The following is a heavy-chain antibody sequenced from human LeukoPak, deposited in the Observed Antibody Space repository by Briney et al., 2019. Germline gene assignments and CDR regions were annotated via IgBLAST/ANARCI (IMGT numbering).Heavy chain of an antibody. CDR1: GLTFSNYA. J-gene: IGHJ6*03. CDR3: AKGDYGYFYYMDV. V-gene: IGHV3-23*01. CDR2: ISATGTGT. Sequence: GGSLRLSCAASGLTFSNYAMKWVRQAPGKGLEWVSTISATGTGTYYGDSVKGRFTISRDNSKNTVYLQMNSLRADDTAIYYCAKGDYGYFYYMDVWGKGTTVTVS. D-gene: IGHD4-17*01.